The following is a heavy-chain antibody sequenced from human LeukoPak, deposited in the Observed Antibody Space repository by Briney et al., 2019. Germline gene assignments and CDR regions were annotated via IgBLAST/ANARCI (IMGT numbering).Heavy chain of an antibody. CDR2: IRVIPSVT. V-gene: IGHV3-23*01. CDR1: GFTFSDYS. Sequence: GGSLRLSCAASGFTFSDYSMTWVRQPPGRGLEWVSTIRVIPSVTFYADSVKGRFTISRDNSKNIVSLEMNSLRAEDTAIYYCAKGGYTTWFAPWGPGTLVTVSS. CDR3: AKGGYTTWFAP. J-gene: IGHJ5*02. D-gene: IGHD2-15*01.